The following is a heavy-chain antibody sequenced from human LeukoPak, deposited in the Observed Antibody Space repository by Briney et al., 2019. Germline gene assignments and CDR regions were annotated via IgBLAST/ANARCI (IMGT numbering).Heavy chain of an antibody. CDR3: ARGNTHLEWAYYYYYYMDV. CDR1: GYTFTSYD. J-gene: IGHJ6*03. CDR2: MNPNSGNT. Sequence: ASVKVSCKASGYTFTSYDINWVRQATGQGLEWMGWMNPNSGNTGYAQKVQGRVTMTRNTSIRTAYMELSSLRSEDTAVYYCARGNTHLEWAYYYYYYMDVWGKGTTVTVSS. D-gene: IGHD3-3*01. V-gene: IGHV1-8*01.